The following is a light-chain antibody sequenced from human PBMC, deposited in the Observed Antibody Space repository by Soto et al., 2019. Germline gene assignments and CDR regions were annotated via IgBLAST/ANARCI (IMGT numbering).Light chain of an antibody. CDR3: YSYAGGTTWV. J-gene: IGLJ3*02. Sequence: QSALTQPASVSGSPGQSSTISCTGSSSDVGSDNLVSWYQQLPGKGPKLMIYEVTKRPSGAPNRFSGSQSGNTASLTISGLQAEDEADYYCYSYAGGTTWVFGGETKLPVL. CDR2: EVT. V-gene: IGLV2-23*02. CDR1: SSDVGSDNL.